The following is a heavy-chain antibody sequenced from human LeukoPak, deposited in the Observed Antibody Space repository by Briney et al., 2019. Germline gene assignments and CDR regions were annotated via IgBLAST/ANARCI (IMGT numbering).Heavy chain of an antibody. V-gene: IGHV3-23*01. CDR1: GFTFSSYA. Sequence: GGSLRLSCAASGFTFSSYAMSWVRQAPGKGLEWVSVISGSGGSTYYADSVKGRFTISRDNSKNTLFLQMNSLGAEDTAVYYCAAPRVGASYYYYGLDVWGQGTTVTVSS. J-gene: IGHJ6*02. CDR2: ISGSGGST. CDR3: AAPRVGASYYYYGLDV.